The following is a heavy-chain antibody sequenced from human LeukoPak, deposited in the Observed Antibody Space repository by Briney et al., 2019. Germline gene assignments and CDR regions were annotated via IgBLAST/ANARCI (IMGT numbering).Heavy chain of an antibody. CDR1: GYSISSGYY. Sequence: SETLSLTCTVSGYSISSGYYWGWIRQPPGKGLGGIGSIYHSGSTYYNPSLKSRVTISVDTSKNQFSLKLSSVTAADTAVYYCASSENYDSSAFDIWGQGTMVTVSS. D-gene: IGHD3-22*01. J-gene: IGHJ3*02. CDR2: IYHSGST. V-gene: IGHV4-38-2*02. CDR3: ASSENYDSSAFDI.